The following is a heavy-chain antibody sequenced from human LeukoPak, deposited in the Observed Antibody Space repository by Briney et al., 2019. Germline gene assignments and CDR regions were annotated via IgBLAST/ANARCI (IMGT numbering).Heavy chain of an antibody. J-gene: IGHJ3*02. CDR1: GGTFSSYA. CDR2: IIPIFGTA. CDR3: AREHDYGEYGPAFDI. V-gene: IGHV1-69*05. D-gene: IGHD4-17*01. Sequence: SVKVSCKASGGTFSSYAISWVRQAPGQGLEWMGGIIPIFGTANYAQKFQGRVTITTDESTSTAYMELSSLRSEDTAVYYCAREHDYGEYGPAFDIWGQGTMVTVSS.